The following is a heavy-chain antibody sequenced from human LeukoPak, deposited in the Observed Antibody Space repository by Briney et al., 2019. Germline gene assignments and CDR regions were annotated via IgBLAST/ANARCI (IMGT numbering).Heavy chain of an antibody. J-gene: IGHJ4*02. Sequence: GGSLRLSCTASGFTFGDYAMSWVRQAPGKGLEWVGFIRSKAYGGTADYAASVKGRFTISRDGSKSIAYLQMNSLKTEDTAVYYCTRNSPLDYWGQGNLVTVSS. V-gene: IGHV3-49*04. CDR2: IRSKAYGGTA. CDR3: TRNSPLDY. CDR1: GFTFGDYA. D-gene: IGHD4-23*01.